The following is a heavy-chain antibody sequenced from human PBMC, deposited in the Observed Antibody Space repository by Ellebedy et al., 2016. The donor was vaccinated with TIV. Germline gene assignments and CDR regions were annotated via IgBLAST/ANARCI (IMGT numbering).Heavy chain of an antibody. D-gene: IGHD5-12*01. CDR3: ARVHVERVVTIIRRATSYYMDV. J-gene: IGHJ6*03. CDR2: IDSNGNT. V-gene: IGHV4-59*08. CDR1: GGSISTYY. Sequence: SETLSLTCSVSGGSISTYYWRWIRQPPGKGLEWLGYIDSNGNTDYSPSLKNRVAISVDTSKNQFAVKVSSVTAADTAMYYCARVHVERVVTIIRRATSYYMDVWGKGTAVTVFS.